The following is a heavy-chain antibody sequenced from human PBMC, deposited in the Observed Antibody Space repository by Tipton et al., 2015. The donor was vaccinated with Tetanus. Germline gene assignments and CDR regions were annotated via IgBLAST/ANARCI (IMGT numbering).Heavy chain of an antibody. CDR2: TSHDGHNE. CDR1: GFIFSRYA. J-gene: IGHJ6*02. D-gene: IGHD2-15*01. V-gene: IGHV3-30-3*01. Sequence: SLRLSCAAPGFIFSRYAMHWVRQAPGKGLEWVAVTSHDGHNEYDADAVKGRLIISRDNSKSTLYLELYSLRPEDTALYYCVREGRWYVHAYSFFFMDVWGQGTPVPVSS. CDR3: VREGRWYVHAYSFFFMDV.